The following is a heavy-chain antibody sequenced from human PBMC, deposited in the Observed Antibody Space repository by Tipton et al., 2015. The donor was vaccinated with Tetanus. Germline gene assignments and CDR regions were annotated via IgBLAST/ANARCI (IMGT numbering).Heavy chain of an antibody. D-gene: IGHD3-16*01. Sequence: QLVQSGAEVKKPGASVKVSCKASGYTFTSYGISWVRQAPGQGLEWMGWISAYNGNTNYAQKLQGRVTMTTDTSTSTAYMELRSLRPDDTAVYYCARVVRGEAGARNYYYYGMDVWGQGTTVTVSS. CDR2: ISAYNGNT. J-gene: IGHJ6*02. CDR1: GYTFTSYG. V-gene: IGHV1-18*04. CDR3: ARVVRGEAGARNYYYYGMDV.